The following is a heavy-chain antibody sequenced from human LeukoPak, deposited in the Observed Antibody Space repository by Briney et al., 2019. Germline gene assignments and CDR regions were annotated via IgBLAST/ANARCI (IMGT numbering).Heavy chain of an antibody. CDR2: ISYDGSYK. CDR1: GFTFSTYT. D-gene: IGHD5-18*01. CDR3: ASQYVDTAMASFDY. V-gene: IGHV3-30*04. Sequence: GGSLRLSCAASGFTFSTYTMHWVRQAPGKGLEWVSFISYDGSYKYSADSVKGRFTISRDNSNYTLYLQMNSLRAEDMAVYYCASQYVDTAMASFDYWGQGTLVTVSS. J-gene: IGHJ4*02.